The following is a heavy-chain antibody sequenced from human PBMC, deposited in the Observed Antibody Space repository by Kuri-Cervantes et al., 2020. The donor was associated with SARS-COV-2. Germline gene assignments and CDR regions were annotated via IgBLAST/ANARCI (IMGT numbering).Heavy chain of an antibody. CDR1: GYTFTGYY. J-gene: IGHJ6*03. D-gene: IGHD3-3*01. CDR3: ATPDTRYYDFWRNHGYYYYMDV. V-gene: IGHV1-2*02. Sequence: ASVKVSCKASGYTFTGYYMHWVRQAPGQGLEWMGWINPNSGGTNYAQKFQGRVTMTRDTPISTAYMELSRLRSDDTAVYYCATPDTRYYDFWRNHGYYYYMDVWGKGTTVTVSS. CDR2: INPNSGGT.